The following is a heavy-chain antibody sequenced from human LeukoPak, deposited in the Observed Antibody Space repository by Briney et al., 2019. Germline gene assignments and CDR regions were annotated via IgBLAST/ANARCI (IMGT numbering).Heavy chain of an antibody. CDR2: ISAHNGNT. CDR3: ARDGYFDL. V-gene: IGHV1-18*01. J-gene: IGHJ2*01. CDR1: GYTFTTYG. Sequence: GASVKVSCKASGYTFTTYGIAWVRQAPGQGLEWMGWISAHNGNTNYAQSLQGRVTMTTDTSTNTAYMELRSLRSDDTAVYCCARDGYFDLWGRGTLVTVSS.